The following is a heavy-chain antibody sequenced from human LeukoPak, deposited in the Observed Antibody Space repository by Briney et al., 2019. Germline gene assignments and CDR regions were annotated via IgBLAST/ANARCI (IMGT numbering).Heavy chain of an antibody. Sequence: SGPTLVNPTQTLTLTCTFSGFSLSTSGVGVGWIRQPPGKALEWLALIYWDDDKRYSPSLKSRLTISKDTSKNQVVLTMTNMDPVDTATYYCAHTTRAIVVSAFDIWGQGTMVTVSS. J-gene: IGHJ3*02. V-gene: IGHV2-5*02. CDR1: GFSLSTSGVG. D-gene: IGHD3-22*01. CDR2: IYWDDDK. CDR3: AHTTRAIVVSAFDI.